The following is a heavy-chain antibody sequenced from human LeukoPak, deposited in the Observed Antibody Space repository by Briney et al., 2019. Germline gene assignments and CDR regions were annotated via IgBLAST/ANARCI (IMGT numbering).Heavy chain of an antibody. CDR3: ARNSSDYPHAFDY. CDR1: VYTFTNYG. D-gene: IGHD3-22*01. Sequence: GASVKVSCKASVYTFTNYGIRWVRQAPGQGLEWMGWISTYNGNTNYAQKFQGRVTMTTDTSTSTAYMELRSLRSDDTALYYCARNSSDYPHAFDYWGQGTLVTVSS. CDR2: ISTYNGNT. V-gene: IGHV1-18*01. J-gene: IGHJ4*02.